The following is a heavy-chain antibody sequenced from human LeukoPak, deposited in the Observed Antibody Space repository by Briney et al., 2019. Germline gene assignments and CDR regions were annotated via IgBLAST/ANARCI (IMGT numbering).Heavy chain of an antibody. CDR1: GYTLTELS. J-gene: IGHJ4*02. V-gene: IGHV1-24*01. CDR3: ATQFGSVIPY. CDR2: FDPEDGET. Sequence: ASVTVSCKVSGYTLTELSMHWVRQAPGKGREWMGGFDPEDGETIYAQKFQGRVTMTEDTSTDTAYMELSSLRSEDTAVYYCATQFGSVIPYWGQGTLVTVSS. D-gene: IGHD3-22*01.